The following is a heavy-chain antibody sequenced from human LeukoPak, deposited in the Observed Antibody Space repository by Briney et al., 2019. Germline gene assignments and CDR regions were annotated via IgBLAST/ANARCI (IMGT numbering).Heavy chain of an antibody. CDR1: GGTFSSYT. D-gene: IGHD4-11*01. J-gene: IGHJ4*02. V-gene: IGHV1-69*02. CDR2: IIPILGRA. Sequence: SVKVSCKASGGTFSSYTISWVRQAPGQGLELMGRIIPILGRANYAQKFQGRVTITADKSTSTAYMELSSLRSEDTAVYYCATDYSNYNSPQAYWGQGTLVTVSS. CDR3: ATDYSNYNSPQAY.